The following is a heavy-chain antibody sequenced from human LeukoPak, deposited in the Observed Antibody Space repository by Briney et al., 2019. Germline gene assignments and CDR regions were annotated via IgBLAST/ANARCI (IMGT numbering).Heavy chain of an antibody. CDR1: GYTFTGYY. J-gene: IGHJ4*02. CDR2: INPNSGGA. V-gene: IGHV1-2*02. CDR3: ARGLGTVTTLNYYVAD. Sequence: ASVKVSCKASGYTFTGYYMHWLRQAPGQGLEWMGWINPNSGGASFARKFQGRVTMARDTSISTAYMEVSRLRSDDTAVYYCARGLGTVTTLNYYVADWGQGTLVTVSS. D-gene: IGHD4-17*01.